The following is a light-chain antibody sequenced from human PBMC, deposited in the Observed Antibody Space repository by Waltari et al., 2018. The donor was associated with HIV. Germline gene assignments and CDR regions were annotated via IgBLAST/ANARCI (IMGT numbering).Light chain of an antibody. J-gene: IGKJ1*01. V-gene: IGKV3-20*01. CDR2: GAS. CDR1: QPVSSSH. CDR3: HQYGSSPET. Sequence: DTALTQSPGTLSLSPGEAAILSFRTRQPVSSSHLGWYQQKPGQAPRLLVYGASTRAAGIPDRFSGSGFGADFTLSISRLEPEDVAVYYCHQYGSSPETFGQGTKV.